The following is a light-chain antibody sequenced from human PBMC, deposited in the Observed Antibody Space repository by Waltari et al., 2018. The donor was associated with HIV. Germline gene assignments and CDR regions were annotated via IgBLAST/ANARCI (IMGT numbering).Light chain of an antibody. CDR2: TPN. J-gene: IGLJ1*01. CDR3: VLCFGGGMSYV. Sequence: QTVVTQEPSLSVSPGGTVTLTCGLKSGSVSSLHYPSWYRQTPGQPPRTLIYTPNPRSAGAPVRFSGSIVVTKAALTITGAQADDESDYYCVLCFGGGMSYVFGTGTRVTVL. V-gene: IGLV8-61*01. CDR1: SGSVSSLHY.